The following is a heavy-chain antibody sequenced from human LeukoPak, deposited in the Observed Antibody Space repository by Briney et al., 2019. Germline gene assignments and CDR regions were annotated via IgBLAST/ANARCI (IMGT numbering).Heavy chain of an antibody. CDR1: GFTVSSNY. Sequence: GGSLRLSCAASGFTVSSNYMSWVRQAPGKGLEWVSVIYSSGSTYYADSVKGRFTISRHNSKNTLYLQMNSLRAEDTAVYYCARSRRYSSGWYYFDYWGQGTLVTVSS. CDR2: IYSSGST. D-gene: IGHD6-19*01. V-gene: IGHV3-53*04. CDR3: ARSRRYSSGWYYFDY. J-gene: IGHJ4*02.